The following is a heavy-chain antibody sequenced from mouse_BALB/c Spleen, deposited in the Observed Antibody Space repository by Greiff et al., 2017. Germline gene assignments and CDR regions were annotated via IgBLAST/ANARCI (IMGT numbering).Heavy chain of an antibody. V-gene: IGHV5-6-3*01. CDR3: ARDTSYGNYGY. D-gene: IGHD2-10*02. CDR1: GFTFSSYG. J-gene: IGHJ2*01. CDR2: INSNGGST. Sequence: DVKLVESGGGLVQPGGSLKLSCAASGFTFSSYGMSWVRQTPDKRLELVATINSNGGSTYYPDSVKGRFTISRDNAKNTLYLQMSSLKSEDTAMYYCARDTSYGNYGYWGQGTTLTVSS.